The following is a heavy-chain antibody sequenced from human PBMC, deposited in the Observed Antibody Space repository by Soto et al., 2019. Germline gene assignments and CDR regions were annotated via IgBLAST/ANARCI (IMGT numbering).Heavy chain of an antibody. Sequence: QVQLVASGGGFVRPGESLTLSCAGSGFTVTDSYMTWLRQAPGKAPEWISYISNSGNTIYFAASVKGRFTLSRDSATNSLHLHMTSLRDEDTAVYYCVRIPDTAIQLWSEYFFDNWGQGTLVTVSS. J-gene: IGHJ4*02. V-gene: IGHV3-11*01. D-gene: IGHD5-18*01. CDR3: VRIPDTAIQLWSEYFFDN. CDR2: ISNSGNTI. CDR1: GFTVTDSY.